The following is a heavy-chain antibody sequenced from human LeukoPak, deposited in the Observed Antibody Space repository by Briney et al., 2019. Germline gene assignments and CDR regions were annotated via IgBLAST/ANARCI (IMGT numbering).Heavy chain of an antibody. Sequence: PGGSLRLSCAASGFTFSSYAMSWVRQAPGKGLEWVSATSGSGGSTYYADSVKGRFTISRDNSKNTLYLQMNSLRAEDTAVYYCAKGHYYDSSGSVDYWGQGTLVAVSS. D-gene: IGHD3-22*01. V-gene: IGHV3-23*01. CDR1: GFTFSSYA. CDR3: AKGHYYDSSGSVDY. CDR2: TSGSGGST. J-gene: IGHJ4*02.